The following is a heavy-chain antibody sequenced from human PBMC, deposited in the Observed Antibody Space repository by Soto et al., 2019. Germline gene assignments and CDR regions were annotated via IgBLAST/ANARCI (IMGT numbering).Heavy chain of an antibody. J-gene: IGHJ4*02. CDR3: ASERGSSYFDY. CDR2: IWYDGSNK. CDR1: GFRLSDYG. Sequence: VQLVQSGGGVVQPGRSLRLSCTVSGFRLSDYGMHWVRQAPGKGLEWVAVIWYDGSNKYYADSVKGRFTISRDNSQNTLYLQMNSLRAEDTAVYFCASERGSSYFDYWGQGTLVTVSS. V-gene: IGHV3-33*01. D-gene: IGHD6-6*01.